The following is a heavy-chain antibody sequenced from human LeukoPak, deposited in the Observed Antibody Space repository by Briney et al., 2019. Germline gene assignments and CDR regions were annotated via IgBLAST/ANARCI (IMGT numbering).Heavy chain of an antibody. D-gene: IGHD3-3*01. CDR1: GGSFSSYY. CDR2: IYTSGST. CDR3: ARDCPSSKDYDFWSGYSLGSYYYYMDV. J-gene: IGHJ6*03. Sequence: PSETLSLTCTVSGGSFSSYYWSWLRQPAGKGLEWIGRIYTSGSTNYNPSLKSRVTISVDKSKNQFSLKLSSVTAADTAVYYCARDCPSSKDYDFWSGYSLGSYYYYMDVWGKGTTVTVSS. V-gene: IGHV4-4*07.